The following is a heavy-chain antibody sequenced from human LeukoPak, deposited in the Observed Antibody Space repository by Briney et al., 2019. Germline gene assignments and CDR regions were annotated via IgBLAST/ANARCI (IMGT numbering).Heavy chain of an antibody. CDR1: GFTFSSYA. D-gene: IGHD3-3*01. CDR3: AKAPLRFLEWFPDY. Sequence: GGSLRLSCAASGFTFSSYAMHWVRQAPGKGLEWVSGISWNSGSIGYADSVEGRFTISRDNAKNSLYLQMNSLRAEDTALYYCAKAPLRFLEWFPDYWGQGTLGTVSS. V-gene: IGHV3-9*01. CDR2: ISWNSGSI. J-gene: IGHJ4*02.